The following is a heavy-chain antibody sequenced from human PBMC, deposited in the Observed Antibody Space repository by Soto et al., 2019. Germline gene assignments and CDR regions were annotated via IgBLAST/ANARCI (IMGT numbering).Heavy chain of an antibody. Sequence: EVQLVESGGGLVQPGGSLRLSCAASGFTFSSYWMHWVRQAPGKGLVWVSRINSDGSSTSYADSVNGRFTISRDNAKNTLYLPMNSLSAEDTAVYSCATAQIQMVYALGYRGQGTLVNVSS. D-gene: IGHD2-8*01. J-gene: IGHJ4*02. CDR2: INSDGSST. CDR1: GFTFSSYW. CDR3: ATAQIQMVYALGY. V-gene: IGHV3-74*01.